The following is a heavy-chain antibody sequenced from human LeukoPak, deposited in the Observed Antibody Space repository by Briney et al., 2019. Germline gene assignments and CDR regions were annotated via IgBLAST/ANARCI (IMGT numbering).Heavy chain of an antibody. J-gene: IGHJ4*02. CDR3: AEASLLGDYFDY. Sequence: GGTLRLSCAASGFTFSSYGMSWVRQAPGKGLEWVSAISGSGGSTYYADSVKGRFTISRDNSKNTLYLQMNSLRAEDTAVYYCAEASLLGDYFDYWGQGTLVTVSS. V-gene: IGHV3-23*01. D-gene: IGHD2-15*01. CDR2: ISGSGGST. CDR1: GFTFSSYG.